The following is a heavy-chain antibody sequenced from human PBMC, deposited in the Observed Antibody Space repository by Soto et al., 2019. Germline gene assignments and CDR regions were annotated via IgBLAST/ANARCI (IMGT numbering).Heavy chain of an antibody. CDR3: ARGVGFGYYYYHMDL. CDR1: GDSVTSVSDY. J-gene: IGHJ6*02. CDR2: IDYSGSA. Sequence: WETLSLTCTVSGDSVTSVSDYWSWIRQAPGKGLEWIGYIDYSGSADYNPSLGSRVTISIDTSKNQFSLKLTSVTAADTAVYYCARGVGFGYYYYHMDLWGQGTTVTVSS. D-gene: IGHD3-10*01. V-gene: IGHV4-61*01.